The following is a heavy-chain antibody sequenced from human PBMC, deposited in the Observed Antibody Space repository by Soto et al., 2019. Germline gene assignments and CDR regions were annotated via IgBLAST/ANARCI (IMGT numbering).Heavy chain of an antibody. CDR2: TYYRSKWYN. Sequence: SQTLSLTCAISGDSVSSNSAAWNWIRQSPSRGLEWLGRTYYRSKWYNDYAVSVKSRITINPDTSKNQFALQLNSVTPEDTAVYYCARDRGYCSSTSCYSRNGMDVWGQGTTVTVSS. D-gene: IGHD2-2*02. CDR3: ARDRGYCSSTSCYSRNGMDV. V-gene: IGHV6-1*01. CDR1: GDSVSSNSAA. J-gene: IGHJ6*02.